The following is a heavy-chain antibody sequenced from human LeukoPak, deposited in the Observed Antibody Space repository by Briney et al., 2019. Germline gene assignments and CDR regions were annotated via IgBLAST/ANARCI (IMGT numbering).Heavy chain of an antibody. V-gene: IGHV3-30-3*01. J-gene: IGHJ4*02. Sequence: PGGSLRLSCAASGFTFSSYAMHWVRQAPGKGLEWVAVISYDGSNKYYADSVKGRFTISRDNSKNTLYLQMNSLRAEDTAVYYCARAGESYQLLSSYYFDYWGQGTLVTVSS. CDR2: ISYDGSNK. D-gene: IGHD2-2*01. CDR3: ARAGESYQLLSSYYFDY. CDR1: GFTFSSYA.